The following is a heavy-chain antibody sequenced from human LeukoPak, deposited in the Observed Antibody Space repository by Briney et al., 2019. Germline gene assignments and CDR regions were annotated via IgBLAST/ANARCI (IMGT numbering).Heavy chain of an antibody. V-gene: IGHV3-7*01. J-gene: IGHJ4*02. CDR2: IKQDGSEK. Sequence: GGSLRLSCAASGFTFTSYWMSWVRQAPGKGLEWVANIKQDGSEKYYVDSVKGRFTISRDNAKNSLYLQMNSLRAEDTAVYYCARVATISRYYFDYWGQGTLVTVSS. CDR1: GFTFTSYW. CDR3: ARVATISRYYFDY. D-gene: IGHD5-12*01.